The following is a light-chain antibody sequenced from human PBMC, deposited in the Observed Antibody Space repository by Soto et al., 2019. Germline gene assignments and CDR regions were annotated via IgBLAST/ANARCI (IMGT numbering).Light chain of an antibody. CDR1: SSDVGGYHD. Sequence: QSVLTQPPSASGSPGQSVTISCTGTSSDVGGYHDVSWYQQQPGKVPKLMVYEFNKRHSGVPDRSDCSKSSNTSSLTVSGLHAEDEDDYYCTSYAGGNNVFGTGTKLTVL. CDR3: TSYAGGNNV. CDR2: EFN. V-gene: IGLV2-8*01. J-gene: IGLJ1*01.